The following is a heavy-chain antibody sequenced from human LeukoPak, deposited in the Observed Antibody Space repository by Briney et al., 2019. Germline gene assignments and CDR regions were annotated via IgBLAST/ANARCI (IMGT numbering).Heavy chain of an antibody. Sequence: HPRGSLRLSCAASGFTFSSYSMNWVRQAPGKGLEWVSYISSSSSTIYYADSVKGRFTISRDNAKDSLYLQMNSLRDEDTAVYYCARDPHYYGSGTLYGDYWGQGTLVTVSS. D-gene: IGHD3-10*01. J-gene: IGHJ4*02. CDR3: ARDPHYYGSGTLYGDY. V-gene: IGHV3-48*02. CDR1: GFTFSSYS. CDR2: ISSSSSTI.